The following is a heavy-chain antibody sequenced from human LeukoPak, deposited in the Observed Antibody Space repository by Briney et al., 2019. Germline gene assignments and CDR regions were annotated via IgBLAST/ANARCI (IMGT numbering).Heavy chain of an antibody. J-gene: IGHJ4*02. CDR1: GFTFSNYW. Sequence: GGSLTLSCAASGFTFSNYWMTWVRQAPGKGLEWVALINQDGSEEHYMDSVKARFTISRDNAKNSLSLQMNSLRAEDTAVYYCVRDGGVSGYDLLDYWGQGTLVTVSS. CDR2: INQDGSEE. V-gene: IGHV3-7*01. D-gene: IGHD5-12*01. CDR3: VRDGGVSGYDLLDY.